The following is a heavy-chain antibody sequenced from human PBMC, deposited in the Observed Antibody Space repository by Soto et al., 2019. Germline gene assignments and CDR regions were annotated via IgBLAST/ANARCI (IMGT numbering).Heavy chain of an antibody. V-gene: IGHV3-48*02. CDR1: GFTFSSYS. CDR2: ISSSSSTI. J-gene: IGHJ4*02. Sequence: GGSLRLSCAASGFTFSSYSMNWVRQAPGKGLEWVSYISSSSSTIYYADSVKGRFTISRDNAKNSLYLQMNSLRDEDTAVYYCAREPREMDEWELPKGLDYWGQGTLVTVSS. D-gene: IGHD1-26*01. CDR3: AREPREMDEWELPKGLDY.